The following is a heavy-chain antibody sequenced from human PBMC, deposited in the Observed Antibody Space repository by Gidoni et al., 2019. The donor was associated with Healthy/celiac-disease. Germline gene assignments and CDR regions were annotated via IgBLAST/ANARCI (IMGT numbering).Heavy chain of an antibody. D-gene: IGHD3-10*01. J-gene: IGHJ6*02. CDR3: ARYYYGSGSYYNPNYYYGMDV. Sequence: IFGTANYAQKFQGRVTITADESTSTAYMELSSLRSEDTAVYYCARYYYGSGSYYNPNYYYGMDVWGQGTTVTVSS. V-gene: IGHV1-69*01. CDR2: IFGTA.